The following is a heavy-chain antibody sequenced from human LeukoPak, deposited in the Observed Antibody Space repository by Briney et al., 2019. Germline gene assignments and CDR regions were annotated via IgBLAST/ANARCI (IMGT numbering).Heavy chain of an antibody. Sequence: SETLSLTCSVSGYSISSGFYWGWIRQPPGKGLEWIGSIYYSGSTYYNPSLKSRVTISVDTSKNQFSLKLSSVTAADTAVYYCARVLGVAPLMRFDYWGQGTLVTVSS. CDR1: GYSISSGFY. CDR2: IYYSGST. D-gene: IGHD3-9*01. J-gene: IGHJ4*02. V-gene: IGHV4-38-2*02. CDR3: ARVLGVAPLMRFDY.